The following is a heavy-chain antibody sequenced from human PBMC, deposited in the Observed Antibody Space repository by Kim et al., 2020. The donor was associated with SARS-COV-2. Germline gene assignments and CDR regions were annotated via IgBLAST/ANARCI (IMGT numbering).Heavy chain of an antibody. CDR1: GGSISSSSYH. J-gene: IGHJ6*02. V-gene: IGHV4-39*01. CDR2: NYYSGNT. Sequence: SETLSLTCTVSGGSISSSSYHWVWLVQGPGMGREWMGRNYYSGNTYDAPARKRRVIIPVDTSKNQFSLKLSSVTAADTAVYYCARQEWELLASYYYYGMDVWGQGTTVTVSS. CDR3: ARQEWELLASYYYYGMDV. D-gene: IGHD1-26*01.